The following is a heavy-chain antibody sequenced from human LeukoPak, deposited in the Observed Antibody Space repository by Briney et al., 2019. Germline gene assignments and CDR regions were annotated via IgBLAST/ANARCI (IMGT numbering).Heavy chain of an antibody. CDR1: GYNFTSYD. V-gene: IGHV1-8*03. CDR2: MNPNSGNT. D-gene: IGHD4-17*01. Sequence: ASVKVSCKASGYNFTSYDINWVRQATGQGLEWMGWMNPNSGNTGYAQKFQGRVTITRNTSTSTADMELSSLRSEDTAVYYCARDRVTTSYAFDIWGQGTMVTVSS. CDR3: ARDRVTTSYAFDI. J-gene: IGHJ3*02.